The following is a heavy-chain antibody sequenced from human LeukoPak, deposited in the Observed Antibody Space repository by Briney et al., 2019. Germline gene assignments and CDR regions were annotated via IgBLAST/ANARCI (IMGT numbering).Heavy chain of an antibody. V-gene: IGHV3-74*01. D-gene: IGHD1-1*01. CDR1: GFTFSSYW. J-gene: IGHJ5*02. Sequence: SCKASGFTFSSYWMHWVRQAPGKGLVWVSRINSDGSSTSYADSVKGRFTISRDNAKNTLYLQMNSLRAEDTAVYYCAREERNGSLDPWGQGTLVTVSS. CDR2: INSDGSST. CDR3: AREERNGSLDP.